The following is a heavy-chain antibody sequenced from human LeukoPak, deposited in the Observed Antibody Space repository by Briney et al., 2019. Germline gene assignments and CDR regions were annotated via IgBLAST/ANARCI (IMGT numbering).Heavy chain of an antibody. D-gene: IGHD1-14*01. Sequence: GGSLRLSCAVSRFAFSTYAMTWVRQAPGQGLEYVSTISSNGADTYYADSVKGRFTISRDNSKNTLYLQMTSLRVEDTAVYYCANYRKPQGLDYWGQGTLVTISS. V-gene: IGHV3-23*01. CDR1: RFAFSTYA. CDR2: ISSNGADT. CDR3: ANYRKPQGLDY. J-gene: IGHJ4*02.